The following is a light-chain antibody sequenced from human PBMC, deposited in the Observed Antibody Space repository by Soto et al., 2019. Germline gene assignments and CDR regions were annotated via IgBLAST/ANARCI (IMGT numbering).Light chain of an antibody. CDR1: QSVSSNY. V-gene: IGKV3-20*01. J-gene: IGKJ3*01. CDR2: AAS. CDR3: QQNGRSPT. Sequence: EIVLEQSTGTLCLSSGERAPLSSRASQSVSSNYLVWYQQQPGQAPRLLIYAASSRATGIQDRFSGSGSGTEFTLFIRRLEPEDFGVYYCQQNGRSPTCGPGTKVDIK.